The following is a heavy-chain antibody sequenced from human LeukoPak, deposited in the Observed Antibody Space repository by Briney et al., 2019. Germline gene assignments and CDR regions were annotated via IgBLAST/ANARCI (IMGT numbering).Heavy chain of an antibody. Sequence: SETLSLTCTVSGYSISSGYYWGWIRQPPGKGLEGIGSLYHSGSTYYNPSLKSRVTISVDTSKNQFSLQLRSGTAADTAVYYCARGQARLGWFDPWGQGTLVTVSS. CDR2: LYHSGST. CDR3: ARGQARLGWFDP. CDR1: GYSISSGYY. D-gene: IGHD6-19*01. V-gene: IGHV4-38-2*02. J-gene: IGHJ5*02.